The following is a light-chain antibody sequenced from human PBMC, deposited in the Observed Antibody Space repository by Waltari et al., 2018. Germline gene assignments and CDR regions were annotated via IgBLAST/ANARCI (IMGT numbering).Light chain of an antibody. V-gene: IGLV1-47*01. Sequence: QSVLSQPPSASGTPGQRVTISCSGTNSNIGNNYVNWYHQLPGTAPKLLIYRNNQRPSGVPDRFSGSKSGTSASLAISGLRSEDEAHYYCASWDGSLGGVIFGGGTKLTVL. CDR3: ASWDGSLGGVI. CDR2: RNN. J-gene: IGLJ2*01. CDR1: NSNIGNNY.